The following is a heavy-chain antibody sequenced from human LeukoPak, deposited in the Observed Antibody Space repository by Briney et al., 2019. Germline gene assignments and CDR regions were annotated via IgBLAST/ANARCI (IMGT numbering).Heavy chain of an antibody. Sequence: SETLSLTCTVSGGSISSSSYYWGWIRQPPGKGLEWIGSIYYSGSTYYNPSLKSRVTISVDTSKNQFSLKLSSVTAADTAVYYCAADSSGYYYESWFDPWGQGALVTVSS. CDR3: AADSSGYYYESWFDP. CDR2: IYYSGST. V-gene: IGHV4-39*07. J-gene: IGHJ5*02. D-gene: IGHD3-22*01. CDR1: GGSISSSSYY.